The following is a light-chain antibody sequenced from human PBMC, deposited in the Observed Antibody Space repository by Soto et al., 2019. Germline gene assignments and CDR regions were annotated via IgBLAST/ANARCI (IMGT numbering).Light chain of an antibody. CDR2: AAS. CDR3: QQSHSTPFT. V-gene: IGKV1-39*01. J-gene: IGKJ3*01. Sequence: DIQMTQSPSSLSASVGDRVTITCRTSQSIRSSLNWYQQKPGKAPNLLIYAASRLQSGVPSRFSGSGSGTDFTLTISSLQPADFATYYCQQSHSTPFTFGPGTKVDIK. CDR1: QSIRSS.